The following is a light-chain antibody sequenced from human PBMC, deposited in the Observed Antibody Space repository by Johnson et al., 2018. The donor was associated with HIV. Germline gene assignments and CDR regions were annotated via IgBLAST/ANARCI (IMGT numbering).Light chain of an antibody. V-gene: IGLV1-51*02. CDR2: ENN. J-gene: IGLJ1*01. Sequence: QPVLTQPPSVSAAPGQKVTISCSGSSSNIGNNYVSWYQQLPGTAPKLLIYENNKRPSGIADRFSASKSGTSATLDITGLQTGDEADYYGGTWESSLSAGYVFGAGTKVTVL. CDR3: GTWESSLSAGYV. CDR1: SSNIGNNY.